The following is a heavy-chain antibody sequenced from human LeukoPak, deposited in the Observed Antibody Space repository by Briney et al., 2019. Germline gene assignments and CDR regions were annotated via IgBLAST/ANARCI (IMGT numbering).Heavy chain of an antibody. CDR2: IWYDGSNK. CDR1: GFTFSSYA. CDR3: ARGLFNYDNSGLNY. V-gene: IGHV3-33*01. D-gene: IGHD3-22*01. Sequence: GGSLRLSRAASGFTFSSYAMYWVRQAPGKGLEWVTNIWYDGSNKYYADSVKGRFTISRDNSKNTLYLQMNSLRAEDTAVYYCARGLFNYDNSGLNYWGQGTRVTVSS. J-gene: IGHJ4*02.